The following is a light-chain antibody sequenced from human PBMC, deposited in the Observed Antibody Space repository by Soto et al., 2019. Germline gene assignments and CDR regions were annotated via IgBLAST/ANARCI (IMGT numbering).Light chain of an antibody. J-gene: IGKJ1*01. V-gene: IGKV1-5*03. CDR1: QSINNW. Sequence: DIQMTQSPSTLSASVGDRVTITCRASQSINNWLAWYQQKPGKAPKLLIYKASNLDIGVPSRFSGSGSATEFTLTISSLQPDDVTTYYCQQSDAYWTCGQGTNVEIK. CDR3: QQSDAYWT. CDR2: KAS.